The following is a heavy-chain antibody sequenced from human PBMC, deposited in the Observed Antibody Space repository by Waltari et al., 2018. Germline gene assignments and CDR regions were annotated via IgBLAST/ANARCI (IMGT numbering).Heavy chain of an antibody. D-gene: IGHD1-26*01. J-gene: IGHJ6*03. CDR3: ARGAGYSGSYPYYYMDV. CDR2: INHSGST. Sequence: QVQLQQLGAGLLKPSETLSLTCAVYGGSFSGYYWSWIRQPPGKGLEWIGEINHSGSTNYNPSLKSRVTISVDTSKNQFSLKLSSVTAADTAVYYCARGAGYSGSYPYYYMDVWGKGTTVTVSS. CDR1: GGSFSGYY. V-gene: IGHV4-34*01.